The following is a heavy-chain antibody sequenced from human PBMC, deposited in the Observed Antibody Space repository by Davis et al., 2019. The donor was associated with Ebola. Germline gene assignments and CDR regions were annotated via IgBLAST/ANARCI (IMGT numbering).Heavy chain of an antibody. D-gene: IGHD3-3*01. V-gene: IGHV3-11*04. J-gene: IGHJ6*04. CDR1: GFTLSDHY. Sequence: GESLKISCAASGFTLSDHYMSWIRQAPGKGLEWISHISGSGSTIFYADSVKGRFTISRDNSKNTLYLQMNSLRTDDTAVYYCAKSGLSFGVVKYHYGMDVWGKGTTVTVSS. CDR3: AKSGLSFGVVKYHYGMDV. CDR2: ISGSGSTI.